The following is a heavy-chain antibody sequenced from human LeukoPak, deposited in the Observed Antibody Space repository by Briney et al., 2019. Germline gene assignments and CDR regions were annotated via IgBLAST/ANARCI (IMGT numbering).Heavy chain of an antibody. CDR1: GFTFSSYG. V-gene: IGHV3-33*01. Sequence: GGSLRLSCAASGFTFSSYGMHWVRQAPGKGLEWVAVIWYDGSNKYYADSVKGRFTISRDNSKNTLYLQMNSLRAEDTAVYYCATHTVLAKFDYWGQGTLVTVSS. CDR3: ATHTVLAKFDY. CDR2: IWYDGSNK. D-gene: IGHD3-3*01. J-gene: IGHJ4*02.